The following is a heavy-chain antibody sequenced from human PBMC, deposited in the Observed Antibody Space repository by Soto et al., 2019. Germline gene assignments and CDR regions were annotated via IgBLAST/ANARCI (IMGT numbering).Heavy chain of an antibody. J-gene: IGHJ4*02. CDR1: GFTFSSYS. CDR3: ARGPDIVVVLTVYFDY. V-gene: IGHV3-21*01. CDR2: ISSSSSYI. Sequence: PGGSLRLSCAASGFTFSSYSMNWVRQAPGKGLEWVSSISSSSSYIYYADSVKGRFTISRDNAKNSLYLQMNSLRAEDTAVYYCARGPDIVVVLTVYFDYWGQGTLVTVSS. D-gene: IGHD2-15*01.